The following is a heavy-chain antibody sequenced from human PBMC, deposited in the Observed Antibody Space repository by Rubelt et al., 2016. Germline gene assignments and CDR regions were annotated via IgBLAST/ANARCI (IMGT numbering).Heavy chain of an antibody. CDR3: VKSPRGAFDI. J-gene: IGHJ3*02. V-gene: IGHV3-64D*09. Sequence: RGGLEYVSAISSNGGSTYYADSVKGRFTISRDNSKNTLYLQMSSLRAEDTAVYYCVKSPRGAFDIWGQGTMVTVSS. CDR2: ISSNGGST.